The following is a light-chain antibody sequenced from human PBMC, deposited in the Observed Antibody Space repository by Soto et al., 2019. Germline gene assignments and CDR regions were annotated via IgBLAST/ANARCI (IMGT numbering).Light chain of an antibody. CDR1: QSISSW. CDR3: QQYSTYRT. V-gene: IGKV1-5*03. J-gene: IGKJ1*01. CDR2: KAS. Sequence: DIQMTQSPSTPSASVGDRLTITCRASQSISSWLAWYQQKPGKAPKLLIYKASSLESGVPPRFSGSGSGTEFTLTISSLQPDDFATYYCQQYSTYRTFGQGTKVDIK.